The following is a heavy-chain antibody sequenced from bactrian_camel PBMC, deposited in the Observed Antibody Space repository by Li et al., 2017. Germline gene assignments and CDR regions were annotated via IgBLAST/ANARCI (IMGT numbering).Heavy chain of an antibody. CDR2: IVRDGTT. CDR1: IRTFNLYA. D-gene: IGHD4*01. V-gene: IGHV3S53*01. Sequence: HVQLVESGGGSVQAGGSLRLSCAAETSIRTFNLYAMGWFREAPGKSREGVASIVRDGTTTYLSSVKGRFTISKDNAKNTLYLEMNSLKPEDSGMYYCAASQGQPCYYSDYDYGMDYSHKGTQVTVS. J-gene: IGHJ7*01.